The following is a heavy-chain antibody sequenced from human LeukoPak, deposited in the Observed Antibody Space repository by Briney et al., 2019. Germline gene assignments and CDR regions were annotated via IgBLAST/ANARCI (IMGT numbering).Heavy chain of an antibody. D-gene: IGHD4-23*01. CDR3: ARDREGTVAYFDY. J-gene: IGHJ4*02. CDR2: IKQDGSEK. Sequence: PGGSLRLSCAASGFSFRTYWMSWVRQAPGKGLEWVANIKQDGSEKYYVDSVKGRFTISRDNAKNSLYLQMNGLRAEDTAVYYCARDREGTVAYFDYWGQGTLVTVSS. CDR1: GFSFRTYW. V-gene: IGHV3-7*01.